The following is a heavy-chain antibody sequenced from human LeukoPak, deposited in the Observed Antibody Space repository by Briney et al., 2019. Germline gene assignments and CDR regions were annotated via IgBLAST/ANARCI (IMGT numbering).Heavy chain of an antibody. V-gene: IGHV3-30-3*02. CDR3: ANDPNDSYYDTSAYQGPGYY. CDR2: ISYDGSNK. D-gene: IGHD3-22*01. Sequence: GGSLRLSCAASGWTSSKYAMDGVGQAPGKGLDWVAVISYDGSNKYYADSVKGRFTLSRDNSKNTLYLQMNSLRAEDTAVYYFANDPNDSYYDTSAYQGPGYYWGQGTLVTVSS. J-gene: IGHJ4*02. CDR1: GWTSSKYA.